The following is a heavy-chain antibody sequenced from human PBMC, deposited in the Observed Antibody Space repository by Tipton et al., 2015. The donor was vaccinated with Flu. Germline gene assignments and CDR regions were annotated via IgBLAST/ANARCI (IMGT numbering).Heavy chain of an antibody. J-gene: IGHJ4*02. V-gene: IGHV4-61*09. D-gene: IGHD3-22*01. Sequence: TLSLTCTVSGDSVSSGGYNYWTWIRQTPGKGLEYIGQMSSSGSANNNPSLESRLTISIDTSRKQFSLELRSVSAADTAIYYCAREKIPASYYYDNSGYTNYFDSWGQGTRVTVSS. CDR3: AREKIPASYYYDNSGYTNYFDS. CDR2: MSSSGSA. CDR1: GDSVSSGGYNY.